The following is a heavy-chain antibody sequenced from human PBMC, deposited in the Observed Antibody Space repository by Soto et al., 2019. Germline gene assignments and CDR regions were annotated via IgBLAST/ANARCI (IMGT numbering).Heavy chain of an antibody. J-gene: IGHJ4*02. CDR3: ARWLQFPEKYYFDY. V-gene: IGHV5-51*01. Sequence: GESLRISCKGSGYSFTSYWIGWVRQMPGKGLEWMGIIYPGDSDTRYSPSFQGKVTISADKSISTAYLQWSSLKASDTAMYYCARWLQFPEKYYFDYWGQGTLVTVSS. CDR1: GYSFTSYW. D-gene: IGHD5-12*01. CDR2: IYPGDSDT.